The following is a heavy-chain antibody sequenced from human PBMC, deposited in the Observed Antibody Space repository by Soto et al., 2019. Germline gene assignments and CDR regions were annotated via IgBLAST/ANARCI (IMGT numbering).Heavy chain of an antibody. J-gene: IGHJ6*02. Sequence: QVQLVQSGAELKKPGSSVKVSCKASGGTFGNFTISWVRQAPGQGLEWMGGIIPLFQTANYALKFPGRVKITADESTSTAYMELNSLRSEDTAVYYCARWSHWNPLYYSGMDVWGQGTTVIVSS. CDR1: GGTFGNFT. CDR3: ARWSHWNPLYYSGMDV. D-gene: IGHD1-1*01. V-gene: IGHV1-69*01. CDR2: IIPLFQTA.